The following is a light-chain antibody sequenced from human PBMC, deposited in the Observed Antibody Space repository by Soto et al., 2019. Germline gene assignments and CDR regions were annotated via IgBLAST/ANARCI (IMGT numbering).Light chain of an antibody. Sequence: EIVLPQSPGTLSLSPGERATLSCRASQSVSSSFLAWYQQKPGQAPRLLIYGASSRATGIPDRFSGSGSGTDFTLTISRLEPEDFAVYYCQQYGSSLQTFGQGAEVDNK. V-gene: IGKV3-20*01. CDR3: QQYGSSLQT. CDR1: QSVSSSF. J-gene: IGKJ1*01. CDR2: GAS.